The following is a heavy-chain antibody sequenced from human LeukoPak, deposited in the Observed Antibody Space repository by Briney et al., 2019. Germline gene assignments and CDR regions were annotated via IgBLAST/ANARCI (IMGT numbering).Heavy chain of an antibody. CDR3: SGSYVYNWFDP. CDR1: GFTFSGSA. D-gene: IGHD3-10*01. J-gene: IGHJ5*02. CDR2: IRSKANSYAT. Sequence: GGSLRLSCAASGFTFSGSAMHWVRQASGKGLEWVGRIRSKANSYATAYAASVKGRFTISRDDSKNTAYLQMNSLKTEGTAVYYCSGSYVYNWFDPWGQGTLVTVSS. V-gene: IGHV3-73*01.